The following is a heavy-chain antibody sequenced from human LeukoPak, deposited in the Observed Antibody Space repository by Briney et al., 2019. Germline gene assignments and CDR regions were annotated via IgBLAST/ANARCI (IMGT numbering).Heavy chain of an antibody. Sequence: GGSLRLSCAVSGITLSNYGMSWVRQAPGKGLEWVAGISDSGGRTNYADSVKGRFTIARDNPKNTLYLQMNSLRAEDTAVYFCAKRGVVIRVILVGFHKEAYYFDSWGQGALVTVSS. CDR3: AKRGVVIRVILVGFHKEAYYFDS. CDR2: ISDSGGRT. V-gene: IGHV3-23*01. D-gene: IGHD3-22*01. CDR1: GITLSNYG. J-gene: IGHJ4*02.